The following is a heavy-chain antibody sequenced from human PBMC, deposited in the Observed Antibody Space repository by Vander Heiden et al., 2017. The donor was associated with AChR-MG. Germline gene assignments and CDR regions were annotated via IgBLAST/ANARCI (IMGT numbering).Heavy chain of an antibody. D-gene: IGHD3-16*01. CDR1: GDSISSNNYY. CDR2: IFYSGNT. Sequence: QLQLQESGPGLVNPSETLSLTCSVSGDSISSNNYYRGRLHQPPGKGLEWIGSIFYSGNTYYNPPLKSRVTISVDTSKDQFSLKLNSVTAADTAVYYCARRLRGGGDFDYWGQGTLVTVSS. CDR3: ARRLRGGGDFDY. J-gene: IGHJ4*02. V-gene: IGHV4-39*01.